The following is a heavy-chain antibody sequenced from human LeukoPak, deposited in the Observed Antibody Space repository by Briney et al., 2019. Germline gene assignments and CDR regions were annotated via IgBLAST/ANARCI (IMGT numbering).Heavy chain of an antibody. Sequence: GGSLRLSCAASGFTFSSYGMHWVRQAPGKGLEWVAVISYDESNKYYADSVKGRFTISRDNSKNTLYLQMNSLRAEDTAVYYCAKSLSSGYYYGPGPLDYWGQGTLVTVSS. V-gene: IGHV3-30*18. D-gene: IGHD3-22*01. CDR3: AKSLSSGYYYGPGPLDY. CDR1: GFTFSSYG. J-gene: IGHJ4*02. CDR2: ISYDESNK.